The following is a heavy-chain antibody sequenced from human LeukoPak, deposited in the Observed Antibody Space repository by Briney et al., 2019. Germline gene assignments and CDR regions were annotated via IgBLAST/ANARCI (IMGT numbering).Heavy chain of an antibody. CDR2: IYHSGKT. D-gene: IGHD1-1*01. CDR1: GFSISGGYY. CDR3: ARIVQITGTIPH. V-gene: IGHV4-38-2*02. J-gene: IGHJ1*01. Sequence: PSETLSLPCSVSGFSISGGYYWGWIRQPPGKGLEWLGSIYHSGKTHYNPSLKSRVNISVDTEKNRFFLGLGSVTAADTAVYYCARIVQITGTIPHWGQGTLVTVSS.